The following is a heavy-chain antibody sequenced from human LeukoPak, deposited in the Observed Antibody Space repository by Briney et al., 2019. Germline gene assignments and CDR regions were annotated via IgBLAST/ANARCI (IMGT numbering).Heavy chain of an antibody. CDR1: GGSFSGYY. Sequence: SETLSLTCAVYGGSFSGYYWSWIRQPPGKGLEWIGEINHSGSTNYNPSLKSRVTISVDTSKNQFSLKLSSATAADTAVYYCARVSGIAAAGGGDYWGQGTLVTVSS. V-gene: IGHV4-34*01. CDR3: ARVSGIAAAGGGDY. CDR2: INHSGST. J-gene: IGHJ4*02. D-gene: IGHD6-13*01.